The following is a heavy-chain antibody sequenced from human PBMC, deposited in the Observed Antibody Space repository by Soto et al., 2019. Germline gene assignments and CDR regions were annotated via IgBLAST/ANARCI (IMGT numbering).Heavy chain of an antibody. CDR1: GGSISSGGYY. J-gene: IGHJ4*02. V-gene: IGHV4-31*03. D-gene: IGHD5-12*01. Sequence: PSETLSLTCTVSGGSISSGGYYWSWIRQHPGKGLEWIGYIYYSGSTYYNPSLKSRVTISVDTSKNQFSLKLSSVTAADTAVYYCARAPLEWLRSTQPMYYFDYWGQGTPVTVSS. CDR3: ARAPLEWLRSTQPMYYFDY. CDR2: IYYSGST.